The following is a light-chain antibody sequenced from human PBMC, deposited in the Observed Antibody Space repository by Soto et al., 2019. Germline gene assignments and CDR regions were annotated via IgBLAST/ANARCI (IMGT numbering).Light chain of an antibody. J-gene: IGLJ1*01. Sequence: QSALKQPPSASGSPGQSVTISCTGTSSDVGDYNLVSWYQQHPGRAPKLMIYEVSKRPSGVPDRFSGSKSGNTASLTVSGLQAEDEADYYCSSYAGTTNFYVFGTGTKVNVL. CDR2: EVS. CDR1: SSDVGDYNL. CDR3: SSYAGTTNFYV. V-gene: IGLV2-8*01.